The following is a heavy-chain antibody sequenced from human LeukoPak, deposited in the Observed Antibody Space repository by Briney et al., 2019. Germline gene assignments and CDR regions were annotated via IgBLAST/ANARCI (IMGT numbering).Heavy chain of an antibody. D-gene: IGHD1-26*01. CDR3: ARGKREVLNTRVFDY. V-gene: IGHV3-33*01. CDR2: IWYDGSNR. J-gene: IGHJ4*02. Sequence: PGSSLTLSCAASGFTFSSYGMHWVRQAPGKGLEWVAVIWYDGSNRYYADSVKGRFTISRDNSKNTLYLQLNSLRAEDTAVYYCARGKREVLNTRVFDYWGQGTLVTVSS. CDR1: GFTFSSYG.